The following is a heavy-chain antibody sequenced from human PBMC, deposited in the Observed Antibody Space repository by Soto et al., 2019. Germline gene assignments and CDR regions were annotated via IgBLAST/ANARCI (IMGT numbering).Heavy chain of an antibody. CDR1: GFTFSSYA. Sequence: GGSLRFSCAASGFTFSSYAMSWVRQAPGKGLEWVSAISGSGGSTYYADSVKGRFTISRDNSKNTLYLQMNSLRAEDTAVYYCANRNPYRSGWYDAFDIWGQGTMVTVSS. CDR2: ISGSGGST. D-gene: IGHD6-19*01. J-gene: IGHJ3*02. V-gene: IGHV3-23*01. CDR3: ANRNPYRSGWYDAFDI.